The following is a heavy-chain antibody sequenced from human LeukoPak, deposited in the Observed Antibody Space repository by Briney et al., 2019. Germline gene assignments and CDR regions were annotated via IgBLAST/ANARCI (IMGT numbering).Heavy chain of an antibody. D-gene: IGHD3-22*01. CDR2: ISSNGGST. CDR3: ARALTFYYSDAFDI. V-gene: IGHV3-64*01. Sequence: GGSLRLSCAASGFTFSNFAIHWVRQAPGKGLEHLSVISSNGGSTDYANSVKGRVTIYRDNSKNTLYLQLGSLRADDMAVYYCARALTFYYSDAFDIWGQGTMVTVPS. J-gene: IGHJ3*02. CDR1: GFTFSNFA.